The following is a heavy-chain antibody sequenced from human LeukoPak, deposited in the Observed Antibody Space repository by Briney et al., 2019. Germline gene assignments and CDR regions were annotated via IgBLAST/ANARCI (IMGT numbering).Heavy chain of an antibody. CDR3: AGRAGYYDILTGRNADAFDI. V-gene: IGHV4-59*08. J-gene: IGHJ3*02. CDR1: GGSISSYY. Sequence: SETLSLTCTVSGGSISSYYWSWIRQPPGKGLEWIGYIYYSGSTNYNPSLKSRVTISVDTSKNQFSLKLSSVTAADTAVYYCAGRAGYYDILTGRNADAFDIWGQGTMVTVSS. D-gene: IGHD3-9*01. CDR2: IYYSGST.